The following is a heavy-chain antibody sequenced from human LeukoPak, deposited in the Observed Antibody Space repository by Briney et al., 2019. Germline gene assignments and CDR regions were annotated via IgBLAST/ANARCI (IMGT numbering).Heavy chain of an antibody. Sequence: GSLRLSCAASGFTFSSYGMSWVRQPPGKGLEWIGSIYYSGSTYYNPSLKSRVTISVDTSKNQFSLKLSSVTAADTAVYYCARNIVVVTARAFDIWGQGTMVTVSS. CDR3: ARNIVVVTARAFDI. V-gene: IGHV4-39*01. CDR1: GFTFSSYG. D-gene: IGHD2-21*02. J-gene: IGHJ3*02. CDR2: IYYSGST.